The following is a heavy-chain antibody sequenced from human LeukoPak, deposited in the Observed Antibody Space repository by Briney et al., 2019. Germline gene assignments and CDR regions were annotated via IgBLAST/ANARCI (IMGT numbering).Heavy chain of an antibody. D-gene: IGHD2-2*02. V-gene: IGHV3-30*02. J-gene: IGHJ4*02. CDR3: AKTSDQLLYSKFDF. Sequence: PGGSLRPSCATSGFTFSFYGMHWVRQAPGKGLEWVAFIQYDGSYKFYADSVQGRFSISRDNSKNTLFLQMNSLRADDTAVYYCAKTSDQLLYSKFDFWGQGTLVTVSS. CDR1: GFTFSFYG. CDR2: IQYDGSYK.